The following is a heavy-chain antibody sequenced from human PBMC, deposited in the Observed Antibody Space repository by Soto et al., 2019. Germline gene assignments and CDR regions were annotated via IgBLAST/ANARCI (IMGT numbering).Heavy chain of an antibody. J-gene: IGHJ4*02. CDR1: GFTFTTYA. Sequence: EVQLLESGGGLVQPGESLRLSCAASGFTFTTYAMTWVRQAPGKGLEWVAIITSGGSGTYYEDSVKGRFTISRDNSKNTVYLQMNSLRVDDTAIYYCAKGGSSWSYFDYWGQGVLVAVSS. CDR2: ITSGGSGT. D-gene: IGHD6-13*01. V-gene: IGHV3-23*01. CDR3: AKGGSSWSYFDY.